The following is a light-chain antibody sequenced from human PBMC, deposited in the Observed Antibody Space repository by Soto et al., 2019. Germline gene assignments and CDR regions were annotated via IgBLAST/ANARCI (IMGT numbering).Light chain of an antibody. J-gene: IGKJ1*01. Sequence: DIQMTQSPSSLSASVGDRVTITCRASQGIANYLAWYQQKPGKVPKLLIYAASTLEPGVPSRFSGSGFGTDFTLSISSLQPEDFATYYCQQYNSWWTFGQGTKVEIK. CDR2: AAS. V-gene: IGKV1-27*01. CDR1: QGIANY. CDR3: QQYNSWWT.